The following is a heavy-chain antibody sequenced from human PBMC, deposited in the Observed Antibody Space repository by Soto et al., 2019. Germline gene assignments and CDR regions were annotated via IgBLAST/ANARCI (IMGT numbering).Heavy chain of an antibody. V-gene: IGHV3-7*01. D-gene: IGHD3-22*01. Sequence: GGSLRLSCAASGFTFSSYWMSWVRQAPGKGLEWVANIKQDGIEKYYVDSVKGRFTISRDNAKNSLYLQMNSLRAEDTAVYYCARDNSDSSGYYYYYHYGMHVWGQAITGTVS. CDR1: GFTFSSYW. CDR2: IKQDGIEK. CDR3: ARDNSDSSGYYYYYHYGMHV. J-gene: IGHJ6*02.